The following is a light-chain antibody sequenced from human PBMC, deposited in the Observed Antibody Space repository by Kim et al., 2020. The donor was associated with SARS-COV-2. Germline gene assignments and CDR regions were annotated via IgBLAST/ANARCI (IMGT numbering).Light chain of an antibody. CDR1: QSVSSN. CDR2: GAS. J-gene: IGKJ2*01. Sequence: SGSPGERVPLPCRASQSVSSNLAWYQKKPGQPPRLLIYGASTRATGIPARFSGSGSGTEFTLTISSLQSEDSAVYYCQQYNNWPLNFGQGTKLEI. CDR3: QQYNNWPLN. V-gene: IGKV3-15*01.